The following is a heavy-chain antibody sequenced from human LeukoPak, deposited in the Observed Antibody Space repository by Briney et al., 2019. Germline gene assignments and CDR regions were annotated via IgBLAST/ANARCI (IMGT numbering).Heavy chain of an antibody. CDR3: AKDRDSSGYYYFDY. CDR2: ITGGGGST. D-gene: IGHD3-22*01. J-gene: IGHJ4*02. Sequence: PGGSLRLSCAASGFTFSSYVMSWVRQAPGKGLEWVSSITGGGGSTYYADSVKGRFTISRDNSKNTLYLQMNSLRAEDTAVYYCAKDRDSSGYYYFDYWGQGTVVTVSS. CDR1: GFTFSSYV. V-gene: IGHV3-23*01.